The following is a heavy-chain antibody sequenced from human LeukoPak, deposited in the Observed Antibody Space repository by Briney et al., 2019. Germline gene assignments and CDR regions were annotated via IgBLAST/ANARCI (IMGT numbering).Heavy chain of an antibody. CDR1: GFTFSGYA. D-gene: IGHD3-10*01. J-gene: IGHJ3*02. CDR3: ARDLHYAFDI. Sequence: GGSLRLSCAASGFTFSGYAMNWVRQAPGKGLEWISHIYSSDTTYADSVKGRFTISRDNAKNSLYLQMNSLRDEDTAVYYCARDLHYAFDIWGQGTMVTASS. V-gene: IGHV3-48*02. CDR2: IYSSDTT.